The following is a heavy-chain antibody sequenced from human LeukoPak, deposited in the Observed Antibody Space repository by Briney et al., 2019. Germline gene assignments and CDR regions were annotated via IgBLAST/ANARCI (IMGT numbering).Heavy chain of an antibody. CDR3: ARGPRVEDGSDVGSIDPGGFDY. J-gene: IGHJ4*02. CDR1: GGSISSYY. Sequence: PSETLSLTCTVSGGSISSYYWSWIRQPPGKGLEWIGYIYYSGSTNYNPSLKSRVTISVDTSKNQFSLKLSSVTAADTAVYYCARGPRVEDGSDVGSIDPGGFDYWGQGTLVTVSS. CDR2: IYYSGST. D-gene: IGHD1-26*01. V-gene: IGHV4-59*12.